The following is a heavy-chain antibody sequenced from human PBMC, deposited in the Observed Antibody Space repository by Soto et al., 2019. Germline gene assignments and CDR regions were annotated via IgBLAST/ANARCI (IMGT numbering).Heavy chain of an antibody. CDR3: AKGVRGYYDSSGYFDY. Sequence: EVQLLESEGGLVQPGGSLRLSCAASGFTFSSYAMSSVRQAPGKGLEWVSAISGSGGSTYYADSVKGRFTISRDNSKNTLYLQMNSLRAEDTAVYYCAKGVRGYYDSSGYFDYWGQGTLVTVSS. D-gene: IGHD3-22*01. CDR1: GFTFSSYA. J-gene: IGHJ4*02. CDR2: ISGSGGST. V-gene: IGHV3-23*01.